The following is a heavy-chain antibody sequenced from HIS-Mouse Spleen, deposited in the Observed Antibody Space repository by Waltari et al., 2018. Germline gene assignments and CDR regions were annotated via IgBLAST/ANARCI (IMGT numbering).Heavy chain of an antibody. D-gene: IGHD3-22*01. Sequence: QVQLQESGPGLVKPSQTLSLTCTVSGGSISSGGYYWSWIRQHPGKGLEWIGYIYYSGSNYYNPSLKSRVTRSVDTAKNQFSLKLSSVTAADTAVYYCARGPLTYYYDSSAPGAAFDIWGQGTMVTVSS. J-gene: IGHJ3*02. CDR3: ARGPLTYYYDSSAPGAAFDI. CDR1: GGSISSGGYY. CDR2: IYYSGSN. V-gene: IGHV4-31*03.